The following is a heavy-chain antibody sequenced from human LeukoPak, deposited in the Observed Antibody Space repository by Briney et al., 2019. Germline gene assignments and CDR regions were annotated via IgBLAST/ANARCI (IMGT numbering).Heavy chain of an antibody. Sequence: ASVKVSCKASGYTFTSYAMHWVRQAPGQRLEWMGWINAGNGNTKYSQKFQSRVTITRDTSASTAYMELSSLRSEDTAVYYCARESQLWVFDYWGQGTLVTVSS. D-gene: IGHD5-18*01. V-gene: IGHV1-3*01. CDR2: INAGNGNT. CDR3: ARESQLWVFDY. J-gene: IGHJ4*02. CDR1: GYTFTSYA.